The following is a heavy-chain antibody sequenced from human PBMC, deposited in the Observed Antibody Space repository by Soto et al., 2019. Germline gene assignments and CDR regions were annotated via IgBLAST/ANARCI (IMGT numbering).Heavy chain of an antibody. J-gene: IGHJ4*02. CDR1: GGSISSGGYY. D-gene: IGHD6-13*01. CDR2: IYYSGST. V-gene: IGHV4-31*03. Sequence: QVQLQESGPGLVKPSQTLSLTCTVSGGSISSGGYYWSWIRQHPGKGLEWIGYIYYSGSTYYNPSLKSRVTISVDTSKNQFSRKLSSVTAADTAVYYCARERKAAAGTVDYWGQGTLVTVSS. CDR3: ARERKAAAGTVDY.